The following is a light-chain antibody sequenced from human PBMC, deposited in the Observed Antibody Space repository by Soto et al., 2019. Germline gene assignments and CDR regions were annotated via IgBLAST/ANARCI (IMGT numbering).Light chain of an antibody. J-gene: IGKJ5*01. CDR2: LSS. CDR1: ESLLHSNGYNY. Sequence: DIVMTQSPLSLPVTPGEPASISCTSSESLLHSNGYNYVDWYLQKAGQSPQLLIYLSSNRASGVPDRFSGSGSGTDFTLKISRVEAGDVGVYYCMQALETPTFGQGTRLEIK. CDR3: MQALETPT. V-gene: IGKV2-28*01.